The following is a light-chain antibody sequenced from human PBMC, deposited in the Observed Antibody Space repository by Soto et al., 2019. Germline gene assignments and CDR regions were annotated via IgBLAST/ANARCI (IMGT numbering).Light chain of an antibody. J-gene: IGKJ4*01. CDR3: QQSFSTLVT. V-gene: IGKV1-39*01. CDR2: AAS. CDR1: QSISRY. Sequence: DIQMIQSPSSLSASVGDRVTITCLASQSISRYLNWYQQKPGKAPKLLIYAASSLQSGVPSRFSGSGSGTDFTLTISSLEPEDFGTYYCQQSFSTLVTFGGGTKVEIK.